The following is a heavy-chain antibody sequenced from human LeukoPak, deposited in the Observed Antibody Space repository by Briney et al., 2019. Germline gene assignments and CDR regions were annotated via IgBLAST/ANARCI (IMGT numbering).Heavy chain of an antibody. Sequence: SQTLSLTCTVSGGSISSSSYYWGWIRQPPGKGLEWIGSIYYSGSTYYNPSLKSRVTISVDTSKNQFSLKLSSVTAADTAVYYCARQGSLYYYDSSGYYGWFDPWGQGALVTVSS. CDR2: IYYSGST. J-gene: IGHJ5*02. CDR1: GGSISSSSYY. V-gene: IGHV4-39*01. D-gene: IGHD3-22*01. CDR3: ARQGSLYYYDSSGYYGWFDP.